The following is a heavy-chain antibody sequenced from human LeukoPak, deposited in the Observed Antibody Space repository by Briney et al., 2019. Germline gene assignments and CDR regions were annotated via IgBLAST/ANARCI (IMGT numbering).Heavy chain of an antibody. CDR2: IIPIFGTA. V-gene: IGHV1-69*01. J-gene: IGHJ5*02. CDR3: ASSIAVDMGFDP. CDR1: GGTFSSYA. Sequence: SVKVSCKASGGTFSSYAISWVRQDPRQGLEWMGGIIPIFGTANYAQKFQGRVTITADESTSTAYMELSSLRSEDTAVYYCASSIAVDMGFDPWGQGTLVTVSS. D-gene: IGHD6-19*01.